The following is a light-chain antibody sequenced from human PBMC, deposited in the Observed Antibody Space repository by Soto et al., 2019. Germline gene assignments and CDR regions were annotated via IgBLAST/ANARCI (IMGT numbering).Light chain of an antibody. J-gene: IGLJ2*01. CDR1: SSDVGGYNY. CDR3: SSYTSSSTLYVV. V-gene: IGLV2-14*01. Sequence: QSAVTQPASVSGSPGQSITISCTGSSSDVGGYNYVSWYQQHSGKAPKLMIYDVSNRPSGVSNRFSGSKSGNTASLTISGLQAEDEADYYCSSYTSSSTLYVVFGGGTKLTVL. CDR2: DVS.